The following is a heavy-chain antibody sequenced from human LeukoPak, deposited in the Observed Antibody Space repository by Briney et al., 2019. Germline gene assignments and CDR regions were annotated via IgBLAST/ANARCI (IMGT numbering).Heavy chain of an antibody. Sequence: SETLSLTCAVSGYSISSGYYWGWIRQPPGKGLEWIGSIYHSGTTYYNPSLKSRVTISVDTSKNQFSLKLSSVTAADTAVYYCARELSTSGFHYFDYWGREPWSPSPQ. CDR3: ARELSTSGFHYFDY. J-gene: IGHJ4*02. D-gene: IGHD6-6*01. CDR1: GYSISSGYY. V-gene: IGHV4-38-2*01. CDR2: IYHSGTT.